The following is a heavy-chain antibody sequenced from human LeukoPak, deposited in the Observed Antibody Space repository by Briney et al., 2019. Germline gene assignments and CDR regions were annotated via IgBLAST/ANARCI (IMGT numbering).Heavy chain of an antibody. Sequence: SETLSLTCTVSGGSISSYYWSWIRQPPGKGLEWIGYIYYSGSTNYNPSLKSRVTISVDTSKNQFSLKLSSVTVADTAVYYCARGSGSYLYYYYYMDVWGKGTTVTVSS. V-gene: IGHV4-59*01. CDR1: GGSISSYY. CDR2: IYYSGST. CDR3: ARGSGSYLYYYYYMDV. D-gene: IGHD1-26*01. J-gene: IGHJ6*03.